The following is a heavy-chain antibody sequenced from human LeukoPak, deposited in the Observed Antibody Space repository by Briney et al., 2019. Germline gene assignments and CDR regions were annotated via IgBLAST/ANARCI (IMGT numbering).Heavy chain of an antibody. CDR1: GYTFSSYG. D-gene: IGHD2-15*01. CDR3: ARGYCSGGSCRKYYFDY. J-gene: IGHJ4*02. Sequence: GASVKVSCKASGYTFSSYGISWVRQAPGQGLEWMGWISAYNGNTNYAQKLQGRVTMTTDTSTSTAYMELRSLRSDDTAVYYCARGYCSGGSCRKYYFDYWGQGTLVTVSS. V-gene: IGHV1-18*01. CDR2: ISAYNGNT.